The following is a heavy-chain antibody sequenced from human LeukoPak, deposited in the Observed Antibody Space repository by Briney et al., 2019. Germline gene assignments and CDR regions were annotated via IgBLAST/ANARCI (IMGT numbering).Heavy chain of an antibody. CDR1: GFTFSSYS. CDR2: ISSSSSYI. J-gene: IGHJ4*02. CDR3: ARGYCSSTSCYTDFDY. V-gene: IGHV3-21*01. Sequence: GGSLRLSCAASGFTFSSYSMNWVRQAPGKGLEWVSSISSSSSYIYYADSVKGRFTISRDNAKNSLYLQMNSLRAEDTTVYYCARGYCSSTSCYTDFDYWGQGTLVTVSS. D-gene: IGHD2-2*02.